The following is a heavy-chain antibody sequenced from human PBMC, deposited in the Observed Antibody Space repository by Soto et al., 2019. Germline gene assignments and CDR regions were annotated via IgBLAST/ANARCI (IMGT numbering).Heavy chain of an antibody. Sequence: PGGSLRLSCAASGFTFSDYYMDWVRRAPGKGLEWVGRIRNKANNYATEYAASLKGRVTFSRDDSENSLYLQMNSLETEDTAVYWCTREKRYYNNRTSFYFDNWGQGTLVTVSS. CDR1: GFTFSDYY. CDR2: IRNKANNYAT. V-gene: IGHV3-72*01. CDR3: TREKRYYNNRTSFYFDN. J-gene: IGHJ4*02. D-gene: IGHD3-10*01.